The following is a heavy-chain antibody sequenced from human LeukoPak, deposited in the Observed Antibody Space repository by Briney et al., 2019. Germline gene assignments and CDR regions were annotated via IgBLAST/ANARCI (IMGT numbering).Heavy chain of an antibody. J-gene: IGHJ4*02. V-gene: IGHV3-23*01. Sequence: GGSLRLSCAASGFTFSSYAMSWVRQAPGKGLEWVSAISGSGGSTYYADSVKGRFTISRDNSKNTLYLQMNSLRAEDTAVYYCGKSGEMATTVYYFDYWGQGTLVTVSS. CDR2: ISGSGGST. CDR3: GKSGEMATTVYYFDY. D-gene: IGHD5-24*01. CDR1: GFTFSSYA.